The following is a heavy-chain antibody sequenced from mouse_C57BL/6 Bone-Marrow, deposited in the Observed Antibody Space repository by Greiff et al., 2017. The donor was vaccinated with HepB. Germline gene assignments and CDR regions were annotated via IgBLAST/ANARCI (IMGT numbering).Heavy chain of an antibody. D-gene: IGHD1-1*01. V-gene: IGHV1-81*01. Sequence: VQLQQSGAELARPGASVKLSCKASGYTFTSYGISWVKQSTGQGLEWIGEIYPRSGNTYYNEKFKGKATLTADKSSSTAYMELRSLTSEDSAVYFCARALITTVVAPHFDYWGQGTTLTVSS. CDR2: IYPRSGNT. J-gene: IGHJ2*01. CDR3: ARALITTVVAPHFDY. CDR1: GYTFTSYG.